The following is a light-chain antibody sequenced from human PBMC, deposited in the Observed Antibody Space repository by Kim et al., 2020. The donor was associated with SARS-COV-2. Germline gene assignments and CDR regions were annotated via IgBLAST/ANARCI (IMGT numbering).Light chain of an antibody. CDR2: DAS. CDR3: QQRSNWPPRVT. V-gene: IGKV3-11*01. J-gene: IGKJ4*01. Sequence: EIVLTQSPATLSLSPGERATLSCRASQSVSSYLAWYQQKPGQAPRLLIYDASNRATGIPARFSGSGSGTDFTLTISSLEPEDFAVYYCQQRSNWPPRVTFGGGTKLEI. CDR1: QSVSSY.